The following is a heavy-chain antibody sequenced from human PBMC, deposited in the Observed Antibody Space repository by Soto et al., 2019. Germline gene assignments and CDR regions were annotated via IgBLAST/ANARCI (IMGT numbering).Heavy chain of an antibody. D-gene: IGHD3-22*01. J-gene: IGHJ4*02. Sequence: QVQLQESGPGLVRPSGALSVTCAVSGDSISRSHWWSWVRQSPGKGLVWIGEISHSGITNYNPSLKSRVTISGDKSKNQLSLKLPSVTAADTAVYYCARVRYDRSGFDHWGQGTLVSVSS. CDR3: ARVRYDRSGFDH. V-gene: IGHV4-4*02. CDR1: GDSISRSHW. CDR2: ISHSGIT.